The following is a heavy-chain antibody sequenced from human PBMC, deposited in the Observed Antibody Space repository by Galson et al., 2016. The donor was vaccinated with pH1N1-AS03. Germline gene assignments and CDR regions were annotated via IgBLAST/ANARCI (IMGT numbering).Heavy chain of an antibody. J-gene: IGHJ4*02. V-gene: IGHV2-5*01. Sequence: PALVKPTQTLTLTCAFSGFSLKNSGVGVDWIRQPPGKALEWLGHIYWHDDPRYNPSLKKRLTITKDVSKNQVVLTLTEINSTDTATYYCAHSVGYTYLYYFDSGGQGTLVTVSS. D-gene: IGHD5-12*01. CDR3: AHSVGYTYLYYFDS. CDR1: GFSLKNSGVG. CDR2: IYWHDDP.